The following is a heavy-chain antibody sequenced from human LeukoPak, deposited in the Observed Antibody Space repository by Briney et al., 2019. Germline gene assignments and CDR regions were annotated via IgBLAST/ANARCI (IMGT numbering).Heavy chain of an antibody. Sequence: SETLSLTCTVSGGSISSYYWSWIRQPPGKGPEWIGHIYYSGSTNYNPSLKSRVTISVDTSKNQFSLKLSSVTAADTAVYYCARAYDILTGPFDYWGQGTLVTVSS. CDR1: GGSISSYY. D-gene: IGHD3-9*01. CDR2: IYYSGST. CDR3: ARAYDILTGPFDY. J-gene: IGHJ4*02. V-gene: IGHV4-59*01.